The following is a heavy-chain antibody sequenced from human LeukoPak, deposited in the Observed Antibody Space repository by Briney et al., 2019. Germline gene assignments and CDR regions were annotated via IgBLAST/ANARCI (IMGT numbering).Heavy chain of an antibody. Sequence: GGSLRLSCAASGFTFSNHWMNWVRQAPGKGLEWVANVNQVGSEKYYVDSVKGRFTLSRDNAENSVFLEMKSLRVEDTAFYYCTRTSYHESSRYHPLDFWGRGTLVTVSS. CDR2: VNQVGSEK. CDR3: TRTSYHESSRYHPLDF. D-gene: IGHD3-22*01. J-gene: IGHJ4*02. V-gene: IGHV3-7*01. CDR1: GFTFSNHW.